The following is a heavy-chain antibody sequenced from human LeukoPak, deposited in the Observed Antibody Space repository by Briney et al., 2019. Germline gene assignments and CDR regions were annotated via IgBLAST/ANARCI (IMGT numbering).Heavy chain of an antibody. V-gene: IGHV4-34*01. J-gene: IGHJ3*02. CDR2: INHSGST. CDR3: ARWGQGVGTTRAFDI. Sequence: SETLSLTCAVYGGSFSGYYWSWIRQPPGKGLEWIGEINHSGSTNYNPSLKSRVTISVDTSKNQFSLKLSSVTAADTAVYYCARWGQGVGTTRAFDIWGQGTMVTVSS. CDR1: GGSFSGYY. D-gene: IGHD1-1*01.